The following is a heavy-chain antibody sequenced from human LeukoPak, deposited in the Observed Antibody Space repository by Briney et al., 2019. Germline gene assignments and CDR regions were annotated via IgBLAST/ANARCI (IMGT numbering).Heavy chain of an antibody. D-gene: IGHD5-18*01. CDR2: ISSSSSTI. V-gene: IGHV3-48*01. CDR3: ARHLSGVTGYTYGRGIDY. Sequence: ASVKVSCKASGGTFSSYSMNWVRQAPGKGLEWVSYISSSSSTIYYADSVKGRFTISRDNAKSSLYLQMISLRAEDTAVYYCARHLSGVTGYTYGRGIDYWGQGTLVTVSS. CDR1: GGTFSSYS. J-gene: IGHJ4*02.